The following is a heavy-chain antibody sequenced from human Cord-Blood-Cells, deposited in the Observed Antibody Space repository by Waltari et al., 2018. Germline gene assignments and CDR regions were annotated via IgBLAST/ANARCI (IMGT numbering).Heavy chain of an antibody. V-gene: IGHV4-59*08. CDR1: GGSISSYY. D-gene: IGHD6-13*01. CDR3: ARHPPGIAAAGAYYFDY. J-gene: IGHJ4*02. CDR2: IYYSGST. Sequence: QVQLQESGPGLVKPSETLSLTCTVSGGSISSYYWSWIRQRPGKGLEWIGYIYYSGSTNYHPSLKKRVTISVDTSKNQFSLKLSSVTAADTAVYYCARHPPGIAAAGAYYFDYWGQGTLVTVSS.